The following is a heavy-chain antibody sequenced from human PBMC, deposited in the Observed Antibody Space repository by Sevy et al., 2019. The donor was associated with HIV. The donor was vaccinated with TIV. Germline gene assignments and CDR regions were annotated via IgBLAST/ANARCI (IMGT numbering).Heavy chain of an antibody. CDR2: ISYDGRGK. CDR1: GFTFSSYD. D-gene: IGHD3-16*01. Sequence: GGSLRLSCAASGFTFSSYDMHWVRQAPGKGLEGGAVISYDGRGKHYADSVKGRFTISRDNAKNTLYLQMNSLRVEDSAVFYCAAVALTFGGDPYENHHFMDVWGRGTRVTVSS. V-gene: IGHV3-30*03. J-gene: IGHJ6*03. CDR3: AAVALTFGGDPYENHHFMDV.